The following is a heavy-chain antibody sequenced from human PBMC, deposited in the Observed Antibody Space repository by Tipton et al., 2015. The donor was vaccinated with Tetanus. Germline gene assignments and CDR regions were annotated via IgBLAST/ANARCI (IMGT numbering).Heavy chain of an antibody. CDR1: GFIFSNYA. CDR3: ASGSTLDY. J-gene: IGHJ4*02. Sequence: SLRLSCSVSGFIFSNYAMNWVRQAPGKGLEWVSSISSTTSYIYYADSVKGRFTLSRDNAKNSLYLQMNSLRAEDTAVYYCASGSTLDYWGLGTLVTVSS. D-gene: IGHD6-25*01. V-gene: IGHV3-21*01. CDR2: ISSTTSYI.